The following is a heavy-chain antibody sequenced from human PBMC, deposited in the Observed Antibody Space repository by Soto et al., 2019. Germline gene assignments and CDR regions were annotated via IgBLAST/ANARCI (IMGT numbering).Heavy chain of an antibody. CDR3: ARDENDFWSGYYIDLEARY. CDR1: GYTFTSYG. D-gene: IGHD3-3*01. J-gene: IGHJ4*02. V-gene: IGHV1-18*01. Sequence: ASVKVSCKASGYTFTSYGISWVRQAPGQGLEWMGWISAYNGNTNYAQKLQGRVTMTTDTSTSTAYMELRSLRSDDTAVYYCARDENDFWSGYYIDLEARYWGQGTLVTVSS. CDR2: ISAYNGNT.